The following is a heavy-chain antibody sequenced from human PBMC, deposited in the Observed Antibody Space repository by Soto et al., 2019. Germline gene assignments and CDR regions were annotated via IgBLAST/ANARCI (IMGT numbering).Heavy chain of an antibody. CDR1: GGTFSSYA. V-gene: IGHV1-69*01. Sequence: QVPLVQSGAEVKKPGSSVKVSCKASGGTFSSYAISWVRQAPGQGLEWMGGIIPIFGTANYAQKFQGRVTITADESTSTAYMELSSLRSEDTAVYYFARGPFGELFFGYFDYWGQGTLVTVSS. CDR3: ARGPFGELFFGYFDY. D-gene: IGHD3-10*01. CDR2: IIPIFGTA. J-gene: IGHJ4*02.